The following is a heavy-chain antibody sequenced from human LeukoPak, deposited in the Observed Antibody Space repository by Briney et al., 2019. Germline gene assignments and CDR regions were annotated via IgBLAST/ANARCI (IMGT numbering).Heavy chain of an antibody. V-gene: IGHV3-9*01. Sequence: GRSLRLSCAASGFTFDDYAMHWVRQAPGKGLEWVSGISWNSGSIGYADSVKGRFTVSRDNAKNSLYLQMNSLRAEDTAVYYCARDGEGEDCSGGSCYWRGYFQHWGQGTLVTVSS. J-gene: IGHJ1*01. D-gene: IGHD2-15*01. CDR3: ARDGEGEDCSGGSCYWRGYFQH. CDR2: ISWNSGSI. CDR1: GFTFDDYA.